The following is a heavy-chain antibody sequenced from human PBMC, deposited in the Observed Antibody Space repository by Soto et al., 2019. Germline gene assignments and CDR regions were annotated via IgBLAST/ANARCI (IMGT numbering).Heavy chain of an antibody. CDR2: INKDGSEK. CDR3: SGGVGDAF. Sequence: EVHLVESGGGLVQTGGSLRLSCAIFESTVSRDWMHWVRQAPGKGLEWVAHINKDGSEKYYVDSVKGRFTISRDNAKKSLYLQMNSLSPADTARYYCSGGVGDAFWGQGTLVTVSS. V-gene: IGHV3-7*04. D-gene: IGHD1-26*01. CDR1: ESTVSRDW. J-gene: IGHJ4*02.